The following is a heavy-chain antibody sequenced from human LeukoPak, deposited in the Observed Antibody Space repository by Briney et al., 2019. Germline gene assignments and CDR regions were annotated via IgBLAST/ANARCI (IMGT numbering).Heavy chain of an antibody. CDR2: ISDSGGST. V-gene: IGHV3-23*01. J-gene: IGHJ4*02. Sequence: GGSLRLSCAASGFTFSGYWMNWVRQASGKGLEWVSAISDSGGSTYYADSVKGRFTISRDNSKNTLYLQMNSLRAEDTAVYYCANEYYYASSGYFYGGYYFDYWGQGTLVTVSS. CDR1: GFTFSGYW. D-gene: IGHD3-22*01. CDR3: ANEYYYASSGYFYGGYYFDY.